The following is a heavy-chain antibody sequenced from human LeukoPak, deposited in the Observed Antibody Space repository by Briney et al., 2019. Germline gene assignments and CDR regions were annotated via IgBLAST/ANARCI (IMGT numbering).Heavy chain of an antibody. CDR2: IIPIFGTA. V-gene: IGHV1-69*05. CDR3: ARDKNSNYYGSGSYYDY. Sequence: SVKVSCKASGGTFSSYAISWVRQAPGQGLEWMGGIIPIFGTANYAQKFQGRVTITTDESTSTAYMELSSLRSEDTAVYYCARDKNSNYYGSGSYYDYWGQGTLVTVSS. J-gene: IGHJ4*02. D-gene: IGHD3-10*01. CDR1: GGTFSSYA.